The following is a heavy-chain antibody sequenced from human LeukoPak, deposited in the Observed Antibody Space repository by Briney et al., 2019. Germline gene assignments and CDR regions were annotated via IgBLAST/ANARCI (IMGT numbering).Heavy chain of an antibody. Sequence: SETLSLTCTVSGYSISSTTFYWGWIRQPPGKGLEWIGTLSYSGSTYYNPSLKSRVTISLDTSKNQFSLRFNSVTAADTAVYYCTRAEVDYSGSWYRSFGVNLFDPWGQGTLVTVSS. CDR1: GYSISSTTFY. D-gene: IGHD6-13*01. J-gene: IGHJ5*02. CDR2: LSYSGST. V-gene: IGHV4-39*01. CDR3: TRAEVDYSGSWYRSFGVNLFDP.